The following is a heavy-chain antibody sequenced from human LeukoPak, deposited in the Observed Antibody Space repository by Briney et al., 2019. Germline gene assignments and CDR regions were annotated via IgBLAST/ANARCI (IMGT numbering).Heavy chain of an antibody. CDR1: GFNFSTDG. CDR3: AKARLYTSGSYYIFDY. D-gene: IGHD3-10*01. Sequence: PGGSLRLSCAASGFNFSTDGVSWVRQAPGKGLEWVSAISGSGGGTYYADSVKGRFTISRDNSKNTLYLQMNSLRAEDTAVYYCAKARLYTSGSYYIFDYWGQGTLVTVSS. CDR2: ISGSGGGT. V-gene: IGHV3-23*01. J-gene: IGHJ4*02.